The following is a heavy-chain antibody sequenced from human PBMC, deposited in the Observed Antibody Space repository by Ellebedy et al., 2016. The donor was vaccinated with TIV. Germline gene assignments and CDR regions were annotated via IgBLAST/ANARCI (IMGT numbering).Heavy chain of an antibody. J-gene: IGHJ3*02. Sequence: PGGSLRLSCAGSGFTFSSYAMNWVRQAPGKGLEWVANIDQNGGEKSYVDSVKGRFTISRDNAKNSLFLQMNSLRVEDTAVYHCARETPNRAFDIWGQGAMVTVSS. D-gene: IGHD1-14*01. CDR1: GFTFSSYA. CDR2: IDQNGGEK. CDR3: ARETPNRAFDI. V-gene: IGHV3-7*01.